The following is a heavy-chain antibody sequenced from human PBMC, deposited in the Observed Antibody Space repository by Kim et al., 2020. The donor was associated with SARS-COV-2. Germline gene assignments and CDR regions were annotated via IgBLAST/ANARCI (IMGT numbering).Heavy chain of an antibody. CDR3: ARDLAQSLDYPRPLPLDY. V-gene: IGHV3-21*01. D-gene: IGHD4-17*01. Sequence: GGSLRLSCAASGFTFSSYSMNWVRQAPGKGLEWVSSISSSSSYIYYADSVKGRFTISRDNAKNSLYLQMNSLRAEDTAVYYCARDLAQSLDYPRPLPLDYWGQGTLVTVSS. CDR2: ISSSSSYI. J-gene: IGHJ4*02. CDR1: GFTFSSYS.